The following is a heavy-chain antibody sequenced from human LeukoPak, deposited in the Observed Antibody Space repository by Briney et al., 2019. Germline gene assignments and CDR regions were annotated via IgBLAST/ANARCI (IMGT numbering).Heavy chain of an antibody. V-gene: IGHV4-30-2*01. CDR1: GDSXSSXXFY. J-gene: IGHJ3*01. CDR3: ATXGEXGXSXV. Sequence: VSGDSXSSXXFYWNWIRQXPGKGPEWIGXXXRGRTLLNPSLSSRVTISLDMSKNQVSLSLASVTAADTAIYYCATXGEXGXSXVW. CDR2: XXRGRT.